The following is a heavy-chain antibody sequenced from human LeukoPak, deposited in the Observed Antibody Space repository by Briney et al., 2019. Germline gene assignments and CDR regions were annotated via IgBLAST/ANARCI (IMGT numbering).Heavy chain of an antibody. Sequence: ASVKVSCKASGYTFTSYYMHWVRQAPGQGLEWMGRINPNSGGTNYAQKFQGGVTMTRDTSISRAYMELSRLRSDDTAVYYCAKDRFDAAHFDYWGQGTLVTASS. V-gene: IGHV1-2*02. CDR1: GYTFTSYY. J-gene: IGHJ4*02. D-gene: IGHD3-10*01. CDR3: AKDRFDAAHFDY. CDR2: INPNSGGT.